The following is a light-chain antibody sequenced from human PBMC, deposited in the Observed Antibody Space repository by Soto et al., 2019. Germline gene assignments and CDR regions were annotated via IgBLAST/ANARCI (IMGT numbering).Light chain of an antibody. Sequence: DIVMTQSPLSLPVTPGEPASISCRSSQSLLHSNGYNYLDWYLQKPGQSPQLLIYLGSNRASGVPDRFSGSGSGTDFTLKISRVEAEDVGVHYCMQALQTPRTFGGGTKVDIK. J-gene: IGKJ4*01. V-gene: IGKV2-28*01. CDR2: LGS. CDR1: QSLLHSNGYNY. CDR3: MQALQTPRT.